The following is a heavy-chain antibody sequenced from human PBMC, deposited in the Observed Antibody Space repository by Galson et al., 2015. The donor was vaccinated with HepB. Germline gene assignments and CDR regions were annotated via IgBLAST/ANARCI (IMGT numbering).Heavy chain of an antibody. CDR1: GFTFSSYS. Sequence: CAASGFTFSSYSMNWVRQAPGKGLEWVSYIRSSSTIYYADSVKGRFTISRDNAKNSLYLQMNSLRAEDMAVYYCARVDGARVVDYWGQGTLVTVSS. CDR2: IRSSSTI. J-gene: IGHJ4*02. CDR3: ARVDGARVVDY. V-gene: IGHV3-48*01. D-gene: IGHD3/OR15-3a*01.